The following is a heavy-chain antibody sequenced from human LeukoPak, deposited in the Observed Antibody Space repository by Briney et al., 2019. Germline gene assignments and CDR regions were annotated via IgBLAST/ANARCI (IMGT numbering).Heavy chain of an antibody. CDR3: ARGPHCTNTSCYTAGAFDI. D-gene: IGHD2-2*02. CDR2: LSRSGNNM. J-gene: IGHJ3*02. Sequence: GGSLRLSCATSGFTFSTYSMGWVRQAPGKGLEWVSSLSRSGNNMYSADSMKGRFTISRDNAKNSLFLQMSSLRAEDTAVYYCARGPHCTNTSCYTAGAFDIWGQGTMVTVSS. V-gene: IGHV3-21*01. CDR1: GFTFSTYS.